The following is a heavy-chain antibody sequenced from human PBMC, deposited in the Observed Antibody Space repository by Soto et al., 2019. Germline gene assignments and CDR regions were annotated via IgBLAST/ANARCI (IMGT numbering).Heavy chain of an antibody. CDR2: INPDNGNT. J-gene: IGHJ5*02. D-gene: IGHD2-15*01. CDR3: ARGIATGQLDP. Sequence: SVKVSCKASGYTFTRYTMNWVRQASGQRLEWMGWINPDNGNTKSSQKFQDRVIITRDTSASTAYMDLSSLRSEDTAVYYCARGIATGQLDPWGQGTLVTVSS. V-gene: IGHV1-3*01. CDR1: GYTFTRYT.